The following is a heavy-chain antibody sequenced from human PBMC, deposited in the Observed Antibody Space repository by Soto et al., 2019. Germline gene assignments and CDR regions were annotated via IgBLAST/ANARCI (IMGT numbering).Heavy chain of an antibody. CDR2: INSDGSST. CDR1: GFTFSSYW. CDR3: ARDYSIAAAGTPYYFDY. J-gene: IGHJ4*02. D-gene: IGHD6-13*01. V-gene: IGHV3-74*01. Sequence: GGSLRLSCAASGFTFSSYWMHWVRQAPGKGLVWVSRINSDGSSTSYADSVKGRFTISRDNAKNTLYLQMNSLRAEDTAVYYWARDYSIAAAGTPYYFDYWGQGTLVNV.